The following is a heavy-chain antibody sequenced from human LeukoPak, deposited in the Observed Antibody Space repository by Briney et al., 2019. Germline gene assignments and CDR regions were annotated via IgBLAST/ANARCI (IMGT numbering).Heavy chain of an antibody. CDR3: AREDLPGPDY. J-gene: IGHJ4*02. CDR2: INLNSGGT. D-gene: IGHD1-14*01. V-gene: IGHV1-2*06. CDR1: GYTFTGYY. Sequence: ASVKVSCEASGYTFTGYYMHWVRQAPGQGLEWMGRINLNSGGTNYAQKFQGRVTMTRDTSISTVYMELSRLRSDDTAVYYCAREDLPGPDYWGQGTLVTVSS.